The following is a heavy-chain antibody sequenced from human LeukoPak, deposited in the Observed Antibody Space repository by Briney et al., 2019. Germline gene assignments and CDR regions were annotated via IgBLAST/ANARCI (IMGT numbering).Heavy chain of an antibody. D-gene: IGHD5-12*01. CDR2: IYYSGST. CDR3: APGGYIGYGHAFDI. J-gene: IGHJ3*02. V-gene: IGHV4-39*07. CDR1: GASVSNNNYY. Sequence: SETLSLTCTVSGASVSNNNYYWGWIRQPPGKGLEWIASIYYSGSTYYNPSLKSRVTISVDTSKNHLSLILNSVTAADTAVYYCAPGGYIGYGHAFDIWGQGTMVTVSS.